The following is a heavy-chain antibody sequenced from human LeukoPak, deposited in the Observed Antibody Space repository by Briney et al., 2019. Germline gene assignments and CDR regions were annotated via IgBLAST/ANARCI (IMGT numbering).Heavy chain of an antibody. D-gene: IGHD4-17*01. V-gene: IGHV4-38-2*02. J-gene: IGHJ5*02. Sequence: PSETLSLTCTVSGYFISSGYYWGWIRQPPGKGLEWIGSIYHSGSTYYNPSLKGRVTISVDTSKNQFSLKLSSVTAADTAVYYCARGSHDYGDYGDFDPWGQGTLVTVSS. CDR3: ARGSHDYGDYGDFDP. CDR2: IYHSGST. CDR1: GYFISSGYY.